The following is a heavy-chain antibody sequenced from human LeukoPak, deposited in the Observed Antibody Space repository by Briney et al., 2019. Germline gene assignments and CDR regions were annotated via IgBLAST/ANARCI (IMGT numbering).Heavy chain of an antibody. CDR3: ARKGYCSSTSCFYYYYYGMDV. CDR2: ISSSGSTI. V-gene: IGHV3-48*04. D-gene: IGHD2-2*01. CDR1: GFTFSSYG. J-gene: IGHJ6*04. Sequence: GGSLRLSCAASGFTFSSYGMTWVRQAPGKGLEWVSYISSSGSTIYYADSVKGRFTISRDNAKNSLYLQMNSLRAEDTAVYYCARKGYCSSTSCFYYYYYGMDVWGKGTTVTVSS.